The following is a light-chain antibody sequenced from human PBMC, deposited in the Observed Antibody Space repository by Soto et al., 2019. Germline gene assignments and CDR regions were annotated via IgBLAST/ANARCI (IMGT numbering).Light chain of an antibody. CDR3: AAWDDSLSGNV. V-gene: IGLV1-44*01. Sequence: QSVLTRPPSASGTPGQRVTIACSGSSSNIGTNTVNWYQQLPGTAPKLLIYSNNQRPSGVPDRFSGSKSGTSASLAISGLQSEDEADYYCAAWDDSLSGNVFGSGTKLTVL. CDR1: SSNIGTNT. J-gene: IGLJ1*01. CDR2: SNN.